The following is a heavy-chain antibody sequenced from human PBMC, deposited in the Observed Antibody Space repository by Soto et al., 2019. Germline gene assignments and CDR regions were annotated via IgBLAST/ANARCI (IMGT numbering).Heavy chain of an antibody. D-gene: IGHD2-15*01. CDR1: GDSISRGAYY. Sequence: SETLSLTCTVSGDSISRGAYYWTWIRQHPVKGLEWIGYISNSGRTYYNPSLKSRLTISLDSSENQFSLNLRSVTAADTAVYYCGPRGAVAPRGDWGQGTLVTVSS. J-gene: IGHJ4*02. CDR3: GPRGAVAPRGD. V-gene: IGHV4-31*03. CDR2: ISNSGRT.